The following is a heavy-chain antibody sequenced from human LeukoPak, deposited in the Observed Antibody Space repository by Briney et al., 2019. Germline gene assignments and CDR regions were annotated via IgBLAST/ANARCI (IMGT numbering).Heavy chain of an antibody. V-gene: IGHV3-30-3*01. J-gene: IGHJ4*02. CDR1: GFTFSSYA. CDR2: ISYDGSNK. Sequence: GGSLRLSCAASGFTFSSYAMHWVRQAPGKGPEWVAVISYDGSNKYYADSVKGRFTISRDNSKNTLYLQMNSLRAEDTAVYYCARVFSIVGATVDYWGQGTLVTVSS. CDR3: ARVFSIVGATVDY. D-gene: IGHD1-26*01.